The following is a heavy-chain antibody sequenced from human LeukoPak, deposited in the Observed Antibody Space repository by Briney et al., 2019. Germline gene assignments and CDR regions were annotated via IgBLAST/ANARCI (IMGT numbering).Heavy chain of an antibody. D-gene: IGHD3-10*01. J-gene: IGHJ6*03. CDR1: GFTFSSYA. V-gene: IGHV3-23*01. CDR3: AKDRGTVRGVIEYYYYYYMDV. Sequence: GGSLRLSCAASGFTFSSYAMNWVRQAPGKGLEWVSAITATSSSTHYADSVKGRFTISRDNSKNTLYLQMNSLRAEDTAVYYCAKDRGTVRGVIEYYYYYYMDVWGKGTTVTISS. CDR2: ITATSSST.